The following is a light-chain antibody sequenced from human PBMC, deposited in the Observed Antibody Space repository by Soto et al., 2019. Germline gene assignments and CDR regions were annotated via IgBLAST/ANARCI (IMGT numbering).Light chain of an antibody. Sequence: SYELTQPPSVSVSPGQTASITCSGDKLGNKYVCWYQQKPGQSPVLVIYQDTKRPSGIPERFSGSNSGNTATLTISGTQAMDEADYYCQASDSSTVVFGGGTKVTVL. J-gene: IGLJ2*01. CDR1: KLGNKY. CDR3: QASDSSTVV. CDR2: QDT. V-gene: IGLV3-1*01.